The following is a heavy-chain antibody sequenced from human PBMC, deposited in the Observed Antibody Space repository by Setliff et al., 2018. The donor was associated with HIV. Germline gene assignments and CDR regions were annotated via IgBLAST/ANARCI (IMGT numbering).Heavy chain of an antibody. CDR2: VHSSGTT. CDR1: GGSSGCSISAYD. D-gene: IGHD6-13*01. CDR3: ARDPGNSSTWHFDY. J-gene: IGHJ4*02. V-gene: IGHV4-61*08. Sequence: SETLSLTCAISGGSSGCSISAYDWSWIRQPPGKGLEWLGYVHSSGTTNYNPSLKSRVTISRDTSKNQVFLKVTSLTAADTAVYYCARDPGNSSTWHFDYWGRGNLVTVSS.